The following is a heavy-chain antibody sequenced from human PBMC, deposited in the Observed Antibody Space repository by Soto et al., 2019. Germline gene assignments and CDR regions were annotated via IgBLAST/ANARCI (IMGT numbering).Heavy chain of an antibody. J-gene: IGHJ3*02. CDR3: AKGGGRYGTFDI. D-gene: IGHD3-16*01. CDR2: ISWNSGSK. Sequence: EVQLVESGGDLVQPGRSLRLSCAASGFTFDDYAMHWVRQAPGKGLEWVSGISWNSGSKDYGDSVKGRFTISRDNAKNPRYLQMNSLRPEDSALYFCAKGGGRYGTFDIWGQGTMVTVSS. CDR1: GFTFDDYA. V-gene: IGHV3-9*01.